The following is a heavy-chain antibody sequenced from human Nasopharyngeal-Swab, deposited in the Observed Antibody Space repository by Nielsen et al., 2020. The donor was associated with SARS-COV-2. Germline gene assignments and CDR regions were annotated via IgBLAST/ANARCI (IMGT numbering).Heavy chain of an antibody. CDR2: IRSKVNSYAT. V-gene: IGHV3-73*01. CDR3: TRLRYSSGLDY. Sequence: GESLKISCAASGFTFSGSAMHWVRQASGKGLEWVGRIRSKVNSYATAYAASVKGRFTISRDDSKNTAYLQMNSLKTEDTAVYYCTRLRYSSGLDYWGQGTLVTVSS. J-gene: IGHJ4*02. CDR1: GFTFSGSA. D-gene: IGHD6-25*01.